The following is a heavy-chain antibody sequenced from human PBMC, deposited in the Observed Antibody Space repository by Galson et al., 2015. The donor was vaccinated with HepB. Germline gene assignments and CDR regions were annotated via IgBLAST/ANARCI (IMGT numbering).Heavy chain of an antibody. J-gene: IGHJ6*02. CDR3: ARDRYGMDV. Sequence: SLRLSCAASGFTVSSDYMDWVRQAPGTGLEWVSVLYTSGSTYYADSVQGRFTISRDNSKNTVYLQMNSLRADDTAVYYCARDRYGMDVWGQGTTVTVSS. CDR1: GFTVSSDY. CDR2: LYTSGST. V-gene: IGHV3-66*03.